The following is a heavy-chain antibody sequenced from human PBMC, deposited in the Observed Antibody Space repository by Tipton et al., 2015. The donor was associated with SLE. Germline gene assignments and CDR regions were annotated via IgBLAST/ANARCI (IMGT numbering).Heavy chain of an antibody. V-gene: IGHV1-8*01. CDR2: MNPNSGNT. D-gene: IGHD3-10*01. J-gene: IGHJ5*02. CDR1: GYTFTSYD. CDR3: ARGSGGGHWFDP. Sequence: QLVQSGAEVKKPGASVKVSCKASGYTFTSYDINWVRQATGQGLEWMGWMNPNSGNTGYAQKFQGRVTMTWSTSISTVFMELSSLRSEDAAVYYCARGSGGGHWFDPWGQGTLVTVSS.